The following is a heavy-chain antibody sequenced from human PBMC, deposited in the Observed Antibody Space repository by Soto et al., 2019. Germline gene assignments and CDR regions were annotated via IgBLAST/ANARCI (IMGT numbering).Heavy chain of an antibody. CDR2: IDPSDSYT. CDR1: GYSFTSYW. V-gene: IGHV5-10-1*03. Sequence: EVQLVQSGAEVKKPGESLRISCKGSGYSFTSYWISWVRQMPGKGLEWMGRIDPSDSYTNYSPSFQGHVTISADKSISTAYLQWSSLKASDTAMYYCARHPLYGSGSYYKPPHDPATDYWGQGTLVTVSS. CDR3: ARHPLYGSGSYYKPPHDPATDY. D-gene: IGHD3-10*01. J-gene: IGHJ4*02.